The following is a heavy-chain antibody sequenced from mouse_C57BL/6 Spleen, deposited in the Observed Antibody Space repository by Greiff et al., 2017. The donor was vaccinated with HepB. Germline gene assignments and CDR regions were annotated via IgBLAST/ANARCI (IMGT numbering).Heavy chain of an antibody. CDR3: VRHADLPSYWFAY. J-gene: IGHJ3*01. CDR2: IRSKSNNYDT. CDR1: GFSFNTYA. Sequence: EVKVEESGGGLVQPKGSLKLSCAASGFSFNTYAMNWVRQAPGKGLEWVARIRSKSNNYDTYYADSVKDRFTISRDDSTSMLYLQMNNLKTEDTAMYYCVRHADLPSYWFAYCGQGTLVTVSA. D-gene: IGHD1-1*01. V-gene: IGHV10-1*01.